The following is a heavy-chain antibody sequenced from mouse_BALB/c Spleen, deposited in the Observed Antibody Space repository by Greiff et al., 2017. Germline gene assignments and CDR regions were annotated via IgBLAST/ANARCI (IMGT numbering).Heavy chain of an antibody. D-gene: IGHD2-4*01. V-gene: IGHV5-9-4*01. CDR1: GFTFSSYA. Sequence: EVQLVESGGGLVKPGGSLKLSCAASGFTFSSYAMSWVRQSPEKRLEWVAEISSGGSYTYYPDTVTGRFTISRDNAKNTLYLEMSSLRSEDTAMYYCATITTSLMDYWGQGTSVTVSS. CDR3: ATITTSLMDY. CDR2: ISSGGSYT. J-gene: IGHJ4*01.